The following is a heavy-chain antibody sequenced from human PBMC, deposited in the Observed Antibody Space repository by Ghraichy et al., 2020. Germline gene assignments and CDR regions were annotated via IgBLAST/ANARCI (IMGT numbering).Heavy chain of an antibody. J-gene: IGHJ4*02. D-gene: IGHD3-16*01. V-gene: IGHV4-39*01. CDR3: SIRGGGTFVDY. CDR1: GGSISSSSYY. CDR2: IYYSGST. Sequence: SETLSLTFTVSGGSISSSSYYWGWIRQPPGKGLEWIGNIYYSGSTYYNPSLKSRVTISADTSKNQFSLKLSSVTAADTAVYYCSIRGGGTFVDYWGQGTLVTVSS.